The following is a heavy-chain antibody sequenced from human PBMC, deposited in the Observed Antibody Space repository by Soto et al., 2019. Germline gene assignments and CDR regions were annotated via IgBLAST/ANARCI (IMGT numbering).Heavy chain of an antibody. Sequence: PGGFLRLSCAASGCNFSSYSMNWVRQAPGKGPEWVSSISSSSSYIYYADSVKGRFTISRDNAKNSLYLQMNSLRAEDTAVYYCARDAKLLWFGEFGDYYYMDVWGKGTTVTVSS. J-gene: IGHJ6*03. CDR2: ISSSSSYI. D-gene: IGHD3-10*01. CDR1: GCNFSSYS. CDR3: ARDAKLLWFGEFGDYYYMDV. V-gene: IGHV3-21*01.